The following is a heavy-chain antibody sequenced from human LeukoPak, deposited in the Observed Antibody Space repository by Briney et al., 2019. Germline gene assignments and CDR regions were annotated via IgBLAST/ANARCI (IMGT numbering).Heavy chain of an antibody. V-gene: IGHV1-69*06. CDR3: ARDRILQSLTTVNTFDY. CDR1: GDTLSSYA. Sequence: AVKVSCKASGDTLSSYAISWGPHAPGQGLWWMGGLIPIFGTANYAQKFQGRVTITADKSTSTAYMELSSLRSEDTAVYYCARDRILQSLTTVNTFDYWGQGTLVTVSS. CDR2: LIPIFGTA. J-gene: IGHJ4*02. D-gene: IGHD4-11*01.